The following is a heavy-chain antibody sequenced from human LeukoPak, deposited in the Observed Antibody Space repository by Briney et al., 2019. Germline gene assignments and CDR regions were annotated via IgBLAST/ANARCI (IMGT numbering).Heavy chain of an antibody. D-gene: IGHD6-6*01. V-gene: IGHV3-15*01. Sequence: GGSLRLSCAASGFTFANAWMSWVRQAPGKGLEGVGRIKSKIDGGTTDYAAPVKGRFTISRDDSKNTVYLQMTSLKTEDTAVYYCATMAHSSSLDYWGQGTLVTVSS. CDR3: ATMAHSSSLDY. CDR1: GFTFANAW. J-gene: IGHJ4*02. CDR2: IKSKIDGGTT.